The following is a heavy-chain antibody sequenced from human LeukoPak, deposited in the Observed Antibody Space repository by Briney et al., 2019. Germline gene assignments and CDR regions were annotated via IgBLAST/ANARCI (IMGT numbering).Heavy chain of an antibody. CDR2: IYYSGST. CDR1: GGSISSYY. D-gene: IGHD3-22*01. V-gene: IGHV4-59*01. CDR3: ARGLHYYGSSGPRYDY. Sequence: SETLSLTCTVSGGSISSYYWSWIRQPPGKGLEWIGYIYYSGSTNYNPSLKSRVTISVDTSKNQFSLKLSSVTAADTAVYYCARGLHYYGSSGPRYDYWGQGTLVTVSS. J-gene: IGHJ4*02.